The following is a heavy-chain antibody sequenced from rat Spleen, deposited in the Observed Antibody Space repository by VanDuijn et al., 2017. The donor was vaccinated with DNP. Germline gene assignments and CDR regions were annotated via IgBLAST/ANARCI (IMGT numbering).Heavy chain of an antibody. D-gene: IGHD1-2*01. CDR3: ARGGSYIGAMDA. Sequence: EVQLVESGGGLVQPGRSLKLSCAASGFTFSAYYMAWVRQAPKKGLEWVATISYDGSSTYYRDSVKGRFTISRDNAKNTLYLQMNSLRSEDTATYYCARGGSYIGAMDAWGQGTSVTVSS. CDR2: ISYDGSST. V-gene: IGHV5-7*01. CDR1: GFTFSAYY. J-gene: IGHJ4*01.